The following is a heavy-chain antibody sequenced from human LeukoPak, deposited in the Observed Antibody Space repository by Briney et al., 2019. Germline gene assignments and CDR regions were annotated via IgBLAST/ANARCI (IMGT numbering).Heavy chain of an antibody. D-gene: IGHD6-13*01. J-gene: IGHJ4*02. Sequence: ASVKVSCKASGGTFSSYAISWVRQAPGQGLEWMGIINPSGGSTSYAQKFQGRVTMTRDTSTSTVYMELSSLRSEDTAVYYCARASRGSSSRTYFDYWGQGTLVTVSS. CDR2: INPSGGST. CDR1: GGTFSSYA. V-gene: IGHV1-46*01. CDR3: ARASRGSSSRTYFDY.